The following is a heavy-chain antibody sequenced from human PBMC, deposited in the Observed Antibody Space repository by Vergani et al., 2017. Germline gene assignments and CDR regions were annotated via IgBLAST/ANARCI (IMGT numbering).Heavy chain of an antibody. Sequence: QVQLVESGGGVVQPGRSLRLSCAASGFTFSSYGMHWVRQAPGKGLEWVAVIWYDGSNKYYADSVKGRFTISRDNSKNPLYLQMNSLRAEDTAVYYCARGVKRGAPSEWGQGTLVTVSS. CDR3: ARGVKRGAPSE. CDR2: IWYDGSNK. D-gene: IGHD1-26*01. V-gene: IGHV3-33*01. J-gene: IGHJ4*02. CDR1: GFTFSSYG.